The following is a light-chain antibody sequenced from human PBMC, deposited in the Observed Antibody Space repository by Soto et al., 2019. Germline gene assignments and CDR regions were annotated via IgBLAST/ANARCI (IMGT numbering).Light chain of an antibody. Sequence: EIVMTQSPATLSVSPGERATLSCRASQSVSSNLAWYQQKPGQAPRLLIYGASTRATGIPARFSGSGSGTEFTLPIISRQSEDVPVYYCQQYNNWPLFTFGPGTKGDIK. CDR3: QQYNNWPLFT. CDR2: GAS. J-gene: IGKJ3*01. V-gene: IGKV3-15*01. CDR1: QSVSSN.